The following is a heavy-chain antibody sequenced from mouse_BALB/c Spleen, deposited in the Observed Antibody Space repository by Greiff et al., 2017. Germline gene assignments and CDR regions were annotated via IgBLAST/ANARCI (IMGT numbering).Heavy chain of an antibody. V-gene: IGHV5-6-4*01. J-gene: IGHJ2*01. D-gene: IGHD2-4*01. Sequence: EVQLVESGGGLVKPGGSLKLSCAASGFTFSSYTMSWVRQTPEKRLEWVATISSGGSYTYYPDSVKGRFTISRDNAKNTLYLQMSSLKSEDTAMYYCTRVGYYDYDGYFDYWGQGTTLTVSS. CDR3: TRVGYYDYDGYFDY. CDR1: GFTFSSYT. CDR2: ISSGGSYT.